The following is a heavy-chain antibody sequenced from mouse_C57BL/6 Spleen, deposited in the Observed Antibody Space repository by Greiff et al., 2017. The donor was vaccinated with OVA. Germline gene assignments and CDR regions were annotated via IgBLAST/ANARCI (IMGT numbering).Heavy chain of an antibody. V-gene: IGHV1-26*01. D-gene: IGHD2-3*01. CDR2: INPNNGGT. CDR3: AREGYYEAY. Sequence: VQLQQSGPELVKPGASVKISCKASGYTFTDYYMNWVKQSHGKSLEWIGDINPNNGGTSYNQKFKGKATLTVDKSSSTAYMELRSLTSEDSAVYYCAREGYYEAYWGQGTLVTVSA. CDR1: GYTFTDYY. J-gene: IGHJ3*01.